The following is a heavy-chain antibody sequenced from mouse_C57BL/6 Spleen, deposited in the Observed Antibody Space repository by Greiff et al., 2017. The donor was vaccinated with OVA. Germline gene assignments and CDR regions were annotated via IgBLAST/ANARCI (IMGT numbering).Heavy chain of an antibody. V-gene: IGHV1-64*01. CDR2: IHPNSGST. J-gene: IGHJ4*01. CDR3: ASLYYSKSYYAMDY. D-gene: IGHD2-5*01. CDR1: GYTFTSYW. Sequence: QVQLQQPGAELVKPGASVKLSCKASGYTFTSYWMHWVKQRPGQGLEWIGMIHPNSGSTNYNEKFKSKATLTVDKSSSTAYMQLSSLTSEDSAVYYCASLYYSKSYYAMDYWGQGTSVTVSS.